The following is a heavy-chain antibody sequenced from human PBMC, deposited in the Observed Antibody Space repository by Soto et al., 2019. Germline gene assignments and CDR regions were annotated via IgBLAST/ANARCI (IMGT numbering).Heavy chain of an antibody. CDR1: GGSISSSSYY. J-gene: IGHJ6*02. V-gene: IGHV4-39*01. CDR3: ARLVAVAGTTDYYYYGMDV. CDR2: IYYSGST. Sequence: SETLSLTCTVSGGSISSSSYYWGWIRQPPGKGLEWIGSIYYSGSTYYNPSLKSRVTISVDTSKNQFSLKLSSVTAADTAVYYCARLVAVAGTTDYYYYGMDVWGQGTTVTVSS. D-gene: IGHD6-19*01.